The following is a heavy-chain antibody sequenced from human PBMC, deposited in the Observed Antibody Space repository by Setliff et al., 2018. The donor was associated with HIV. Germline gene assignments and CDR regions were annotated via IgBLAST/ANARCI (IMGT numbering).Heavy chain of an antibody. Sequence: ASVKVSCKASGYTFTNYGITWVRQAPGQGLEWMGWISAYNGNTNYSQNLQGRVTMTTDTSTSTAYMELRSLRSDDTAVYYCARCLKDIVVGPYAGGGMDVWGKGTTVTVSS. CDR3: ARCLKDIVVGPYAGGGMDV. V-gene: IGHV1-18*01. CDR1: GYTFTNYG. CDR2: ISAYNGNT. J-gene: IGHJ6*03. D-gene: IGHD2-2*01.